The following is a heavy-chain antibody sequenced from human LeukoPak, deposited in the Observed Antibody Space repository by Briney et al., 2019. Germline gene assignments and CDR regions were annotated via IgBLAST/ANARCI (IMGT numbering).Heavy chain of an antibody. V-gene: IGHV4-59*01. J-gene: IGHJ5*02. CDR3: ARGSIAARGWFDP. CDR1: GGSISTYY. Sequence: SETLSLTCTVSGGSISTYYWSWIRQPPGKGLEWIAYIYYSGSTTYNPSLKSRVTISVDTSKNQFSLKVTSVTAADTAVYYCARGSIAARGWFDPWGQGTLVTVSS. D-gene: IGHD6-6*01. CDR2: IYYSGST.